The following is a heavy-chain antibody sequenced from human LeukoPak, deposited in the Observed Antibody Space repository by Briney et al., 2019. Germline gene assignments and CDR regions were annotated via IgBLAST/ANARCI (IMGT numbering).Heavy chain of an antibody. CDR2: IGTAGDT. D-gene: IGHD2-2*01. V-gene: IGHV3-13*04. CDR1: GFTFSSYD. Sequence: GGSLRLSCAASGFTFSSYDMHWVRQASGKRLEWVSGIGTAGDTYYAGSVKGRFTISRENGKNSLYLQMNSLRAGETAVYYCARGHCSSSSSCPTGDYYYYGMDVWGQGTTVTVSS. J-gene: IGHJ6*02. CDR3: ARGHCSSSSSCPTGDYYYYGMDV.